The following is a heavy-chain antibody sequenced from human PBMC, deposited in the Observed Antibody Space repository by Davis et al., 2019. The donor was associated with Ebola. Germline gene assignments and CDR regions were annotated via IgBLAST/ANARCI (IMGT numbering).Heavy chain of an antibody. Sequence: SETLSLTCNVSGASIRTYYWSWVRQPPGKGLEWIGYIYNSGSTNYNPSLRSRVTISADTSKDQFSLKLTSVTAADTAVYFCVRDRHDTSGYGFWGQGALVTVSS. D-gene: IGHD3-22*01. CDR2: IYNSGST. V-gene: IGHV4-4*08. CDR1: GASIRTYY. J-gene: IGHJ4*02. CDR3: VRDRHDTSGYGF.